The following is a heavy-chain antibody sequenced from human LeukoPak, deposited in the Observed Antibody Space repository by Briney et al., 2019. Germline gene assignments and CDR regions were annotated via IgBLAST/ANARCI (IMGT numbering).Heavy chain of an antibody. J-gene: IGHJ6*02. Sequence: ASVKVSCKASGGTFSSYAISWVRQAPGQGLEWMGRIIPILGIANYAQKFQGRVTITADKSTSTAYMELSSLRSEDTAVYYCARDVGTFRKGYNPDYYYYYGMDVWGQGTTVTVSS. CDR1: GGTFSSYA. V-gene: IGHV1-69*04. CDR3: ARDVGTFRKGYNPDYYYYYGMDV. CDR2: IIPILGIA. D-gene: IGHD5-24*01.